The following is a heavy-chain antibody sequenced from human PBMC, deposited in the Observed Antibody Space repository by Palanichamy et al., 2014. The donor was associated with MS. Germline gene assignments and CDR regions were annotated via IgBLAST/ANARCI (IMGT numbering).Heavy chain of an antibody. CDR2: LSHGGST. J-gene: IGHJ4*01. CDR3: ARQKKGFTYAFATDY. D-gene: IGHD3-16*01. CDR1: GYSISSGYY. V-gene: IGHV4-38-2*02. Sequence: QVQLQESGPKVVKPSETLSLTCSVSGYSISSGYYWGWIRQSPGKGLEWIGSLSHGGSTYYSPSLKSRVTISEDTSKNQFSLNLISVTATDAAMYYCARQKKGFTYAFATDYWGQGILVTVSS.